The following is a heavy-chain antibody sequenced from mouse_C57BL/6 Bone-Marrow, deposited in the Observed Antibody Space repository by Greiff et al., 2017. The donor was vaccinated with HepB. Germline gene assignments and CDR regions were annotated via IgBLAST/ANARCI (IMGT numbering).Heavy chain of an antibody. CDR2: ISYDGSN. J-gene: IGHJ4*01. CDR1: GYSITSGYY. Sequence: EVQLQQSGPGLVKPSQSLSLTCSVTGYSITSGYYWNWIRQFPGNKLEWMGYISYDGSNNYNPSLKNQISITRDTSKNQFFLKLNSVTTEDTATYYCAITTVVATDYWGQGTSVTVSS. CDR3: AITTVVATDY. V-gene: IGHV3-6*01. D-gene: IGHD1-1*01.